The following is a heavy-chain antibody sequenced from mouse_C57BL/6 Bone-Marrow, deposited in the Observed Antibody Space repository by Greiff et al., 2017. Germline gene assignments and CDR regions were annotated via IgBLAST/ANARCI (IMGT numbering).Heavy chain of an antibody. CDR3: ASPFLYYGSSYWYFDV. CDR2: IDPSDSET. V-gene: IGHV1-52*01. J-gene: IGHJ1*03. D-gene: IGHD1-1*01. Sequence: QVQLQQPGAELVRPGSSVKLSCKASGYTFTSYWMHWVKQRPIQGLEWIGNIDPSDSETHYNQKFKDKATLTVDKSSSTASMQLSSLTSEDSAVYYCASPFLYYGSSYWYFDVWGTGTTVTVSS. CDR1: GYTFTSYW.